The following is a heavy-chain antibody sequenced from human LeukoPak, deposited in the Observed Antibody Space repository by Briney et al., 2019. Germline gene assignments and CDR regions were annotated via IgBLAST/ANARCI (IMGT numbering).Heavy chain of an antibody. J-gene: IGHJ5*02. V-gene: IGHV4-31*03. CDR3: ARYCSGGSCYSVPYSRNWFDP. CDR2: IYYSGST. Sequence: SQTLSLNCTVSGGSISSGGYYWSWLRQHPGKGLEWIGYIYYSGSTYYNPSLKSRVTISVDTSKNQFSLKLSSVTAADTAVYYCARYCSGGSCYSVPYSRNWFDPWGQGTLVTVSS. D-gene: IGHD2-15*01. CDR1: GGSISSGGYY.